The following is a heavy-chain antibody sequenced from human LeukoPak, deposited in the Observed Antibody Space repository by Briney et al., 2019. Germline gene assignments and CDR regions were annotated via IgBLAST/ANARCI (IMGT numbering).Heavy chain of an antibody. CDR3: AKSDTLGY. Sequence: GSLRLSCAASGFTFSSYAMSWVRQAPGKGLEWVSGISGGGGRTYSADSVKGRFTISRDDSKNTLYLQMNSLRAEDTAVYYCAKSDTLGYWGQGTLVTVSS. CDR2: ISGGGGRT. CDR1: GFTFSSYA. J-gene: IGHJ4*02. D-gene: IGHD5-18*01. V-gene: IGHV3-23*01.